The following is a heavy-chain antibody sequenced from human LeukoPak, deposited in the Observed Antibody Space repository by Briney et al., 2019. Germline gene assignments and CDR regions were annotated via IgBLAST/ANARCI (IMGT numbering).Heavy chain of an antibody. CDR3: AKARYYDSSGYASDAFDI. V-gene: IGHV3-9*01. Sequence: PGRSLRLSCAASGFTFSSYGMHWVRQAPGKGLEWVSGISWNSGSIGYADSVKGRFTISRDNAKNSLYLQMNSLRAEDTALYYCAKARYYDSSGYASDAFDIWGQGTMVTVSS. CDR1: GFTFSSYG. D-gene: IGHD3-22*01. J-gene: IGHJ3*02. CDR2: ISWNSGSI.